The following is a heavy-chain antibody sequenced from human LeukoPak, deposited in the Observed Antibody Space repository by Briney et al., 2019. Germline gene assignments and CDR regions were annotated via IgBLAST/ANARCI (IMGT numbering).Heavy chain of an antibody. CDR3: ARGLAIFGPFDI. CDR1: GGSFSGYY. Sequence: PSETLSLTCAVYGGSFSGYYWSWIRQPPGKGLEWIGEINHSGGTNYNPSLKSRVTISVDTSKNQFSLKLSSVTAADTAVYYCARGLAIFGPFDIWGQGTMVTVSS. J-gene: IGHJ3*02. D-gene: IGHD3-3*01. CDR2: INHSGGT. V-gene: IGHV4-34*01.